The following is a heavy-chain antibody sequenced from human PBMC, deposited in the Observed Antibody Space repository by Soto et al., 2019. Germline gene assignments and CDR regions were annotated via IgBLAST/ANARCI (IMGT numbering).Heavy chain of an antibody. CDR2: IIPIFGTA. CDR3: EGIYSSGWGNWFDP. D-gene: IGHD6-19*01. V-gene: IGHV1-69*13. CDR1: VGTFSSYA. Sequence: SVKFSCKASVGTFSSYAISWVRHAPGQGLEWMGGIIPIFGTANYAQKFQGRVTITADESTSTAYMELRSLRSQDTAVYYCEGIYSSGWGNWFDPWGQGTLVTVYS. J-gene: IGHJ5*02.